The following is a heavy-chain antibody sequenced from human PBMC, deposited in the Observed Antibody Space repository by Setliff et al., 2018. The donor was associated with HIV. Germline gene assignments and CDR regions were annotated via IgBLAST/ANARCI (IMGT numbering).Heavy chain of an antibody. D-gene: IGHD3-10*01. Sequence: ASVKVSCKTSGYTFTSYDISWVRQATGHGLEWMGWMNPNSGNTGYAQKFQGRVTMTRNTSISTAYMELSSLRSEDTAVYYCARARGRLSDFDIWGQGTMVTVSS. V-gene: IGHV1-8*01. J-gene: IGHJ3*02. CDR3: ARARGRLSDFDI. CDR1: GYTFTSYD. CDR2: MNPNSGNT.